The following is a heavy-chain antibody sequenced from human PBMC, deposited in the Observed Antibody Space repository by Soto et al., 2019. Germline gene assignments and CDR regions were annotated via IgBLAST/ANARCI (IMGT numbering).Heavy chain of an antibody. J-gene: IGHJ5*02. CDR1: GYTLTSFF. Sequence: XSVKDSCKASGYTLTSFFMHWVRQAPVQGLEWMGIINPRSGSTSYSQNFQGRVTMTRDTSTSTVYMDLSSLRSEDTAVYYCARDLTRIAATGTTSRAWFDPWGQGTLVTVSS. CDR3: ARDLTRIAATGTTSRAWFDP. CDR2: INPRSGST. D-gene: IGHD6-13*01. V-gene: IGHV1-46*01.